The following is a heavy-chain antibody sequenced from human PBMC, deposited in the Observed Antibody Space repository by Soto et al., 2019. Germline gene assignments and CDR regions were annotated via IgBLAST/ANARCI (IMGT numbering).Heavy chain of an antibody. CDR1: GGSISGHA. D-gene: IGHD6-13*01. J-gene: IGHJ4*02. V-gene: IGHV4-4*07. CDR2: IYPSGST. CDR3: ARGFGYSSSGHDY. Sequence: SETLSLTCTVSGGSISGHAWIWVRQPAGRGLEWLGHIYPSGSTNYNPSLKSRVTISVDTSKNQFSLKLSSVTAADTAVYYCARGFGYSSSGHDYWGQGTLVTVSS.